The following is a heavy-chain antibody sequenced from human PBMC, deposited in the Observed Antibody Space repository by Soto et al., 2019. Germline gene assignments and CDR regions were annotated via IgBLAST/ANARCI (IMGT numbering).Heavy chain of an antibody. CDR3: AKVPRYQYNDY. CDR2: ISGSGGST. V-gene: IGHV3-23*01. D-gene: IGHD1-1*01. Sequence: EVQLLESGGGLVQPGGSLRLSCAASGFTFSSYAMTWVRQAPGKGLEWVSAISGSGGSTYYADSVKGRFTISRDNSKNTLYLQMNCPSAEDTAKYYCAKVPRYQYNDYWGRGTLVTVSS. J-gene: IGHJ4*02. CDR1: GFTFSSYA.